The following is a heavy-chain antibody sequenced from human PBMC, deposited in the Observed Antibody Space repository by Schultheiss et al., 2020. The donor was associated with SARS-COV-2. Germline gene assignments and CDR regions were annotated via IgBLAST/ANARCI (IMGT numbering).Heavy chain of an antibody. CDR2: IDPSDSYT. CDR1: GYSFTSYW. CDR3: ARPYYDSSVKSAFDI. V-gene: IGHV5-10-1*01. Sequence: GESLKISCKGSGYSFTSYWISWVRQMPGKGLEWMGRIDPSDSYTNYSPSFQGHVTISSDKSISTAYLQWSSLKASDTAMYYCARPYYDSSVKSAFDIWGQGTMVTVSS. J-gene: IGHJ3*02. D-gene: IGHD3-22*01.